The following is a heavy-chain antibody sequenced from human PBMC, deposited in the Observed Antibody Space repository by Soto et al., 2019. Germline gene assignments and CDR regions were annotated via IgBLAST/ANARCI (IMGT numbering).Heavy chain of an antibody. Sequence: GASVKVSCKASGYTFTSYGITWVRQAPGQGLEWMGWISAHNGNTDYAQKLQGRVIVTRDTSTSTAYMELRSLISDDTAVYYCARVYCSGGSCYGIDYWGQGTLVTVSS. CDR3: ARVYCSGGSCYGIDY. CDR1: GYTFTSYG. J-gene: IGHJ4*02. CDR2: ISAHNGNT. V-gene: IGHV1-18*01. D-gene: IGHD2-15*01.